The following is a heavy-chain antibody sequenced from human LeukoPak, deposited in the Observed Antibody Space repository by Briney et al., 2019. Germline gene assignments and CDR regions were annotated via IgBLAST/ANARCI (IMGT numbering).Heavy chain of an antibody. CDR3: ARRRVGMIAPSGAFDI. Sequence: SETLSLTCTVSGDSISRYYWSWLRQPPGKGLDWIGYIYYSGSTNYNPSLKSRVTISVDTSKNQFSLKLSSVTAADTAVYYCARRRVGMIAPSGAFDIWGQGTMVTVSS. CDR2: IYYSGST. V-gene: IGHV4-59*08. J-gene: IGHJ3*02. D-gene: IGHD3-22*01. CDR1: GDSISRYY.